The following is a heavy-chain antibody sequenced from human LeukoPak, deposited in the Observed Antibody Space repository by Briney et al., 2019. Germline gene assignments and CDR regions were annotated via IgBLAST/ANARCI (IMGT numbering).Heavy chain of an antibody. D-gene: IGHD6-13*01. V-gene: IGHV3-30*18. CDR2: ISYDGSNT. J-gene: IGHJ4*02. CDR3: AKEGDISSSWYLSNYFDY. Sequence: PGRALRLSCAASGLTFRAYGMHGVRQAPGKGLEWLAIISYDGSNTYYADSVKGRFTISRDNSKNTLYLQKDSLIAEDTAVYYCAKEGDISSSWYLSNYFDYWGQGTLVTVSS. CDR1: GLTFRAYG.